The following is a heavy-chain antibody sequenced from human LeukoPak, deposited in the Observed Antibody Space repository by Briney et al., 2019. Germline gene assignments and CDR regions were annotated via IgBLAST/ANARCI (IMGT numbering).Heavy chain of an antibody. V-gene: IGHV3-33*06. CDR1: GFTFSRYG. Sequence: GRSLRLSCAASGFTFSRYGMHWVRQAPGKGLEWVAVIWYDGSNKYYADSVKGRFTISRDNSKNTLYLQMNSLRAEDTAVYYCAKDRLTIGYSGYDPGFDYWGQGTLVTVSS. CDR2: IWYDGSNK. D-gene: IGHD5-12*01. J-gene: IGHJ4*02. CDR3: AKDRLTIGYSGYDPGFDY.